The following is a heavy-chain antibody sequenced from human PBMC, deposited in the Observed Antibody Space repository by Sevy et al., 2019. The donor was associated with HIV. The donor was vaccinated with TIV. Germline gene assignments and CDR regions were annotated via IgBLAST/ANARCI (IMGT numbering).Heavy chain of an antibody. D-gene: IGHD2-15*01. V-gene: IGHV4-61*02. CDR2: IYTSGST. J-gene: IGHJ3*02. Sequence: SDTLSLTCTVSGGSISSGTYYWIWVRQPAGKGLEWIGRIYTSGSTNYNPSLKSRVTISVDTSKNQFSLKLNSVTAADTAVYYCARDYCSGGSCYGSDAFDIWGRGTMVTVSS. CDR1: GGSISSGTYY. CDR3: ARDYCSGGSCYGSDAFDI.